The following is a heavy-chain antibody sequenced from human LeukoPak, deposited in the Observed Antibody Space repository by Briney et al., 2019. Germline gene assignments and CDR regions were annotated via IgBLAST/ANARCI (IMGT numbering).Heavy chain of an antibody. CDR2: IYHSGTT. CDR1: GGSISKDNW. D-gene: IGHD6-6*01. Sequence: SETLSLTCAVSGGSISKDNWWNWVRQPPGKGLEWVGEIYHSGTTNYNPSLKSRVTISVDNSKQQFSLKLTSVTAADTAVYYCAKSEAHSSSRYFDHWGQGALVTVSS. J-gene: IGHJ4*02. CDR3: AKSEAHSSSRYFDH. V-gene: IGHV4-4*02.